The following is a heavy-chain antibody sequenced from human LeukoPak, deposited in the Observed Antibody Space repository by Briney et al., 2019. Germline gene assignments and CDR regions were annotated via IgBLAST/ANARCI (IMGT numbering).Heavy chain of an antibody. V-gene: IGHV3-23*01. D-gene: IGHD3-10*01. CDR1: EFSVGSNY. CDR3: AKLTYGSGTYGAFDY. CDR2: IRGSGDIT. J-gene: IGHJ4*02. Sequence: GGSLRLSCAASEFSVGSNYMTWVRQAPGKGLEWVSGIRGSGDITFYADSVKGRFTISRDNSKNTLYLQMNSLRAEDTAVYYCAKLTYGSGTYGAFDYWGQGTLVTVST.